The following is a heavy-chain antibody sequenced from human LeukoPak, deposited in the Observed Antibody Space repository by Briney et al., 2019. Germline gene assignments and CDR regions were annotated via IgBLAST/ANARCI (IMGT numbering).Heavy chain of an antibody. J-gene: IGHJ3*02. D-gene: IGHD5-24*01. V-gene: IGHV3-30*01. Sequence: GGSLRLSCAASGFTFSSYAMHWVRQAPGKGLEWVAVISYDGSNKYYADSVKGRFTISRDNSKNTLYLQMNSLRAEDTAVYYCARDRYAGDGRYDAFDIWGQGTMVTVSS. CDR1: GFTFSSYA. CDR2: ISYDGSNK. CDR3: ARDRYAGDGRYDAFDI.